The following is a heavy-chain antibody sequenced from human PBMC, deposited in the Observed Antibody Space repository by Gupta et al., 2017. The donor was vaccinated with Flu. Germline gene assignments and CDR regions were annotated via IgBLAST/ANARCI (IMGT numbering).Heavy chain of an antibody. D-gene: IGHD6-25*01. CDR2: FSYTNVKL. CDR3: TRDISGSSRGMDV. CDR1: GFTLSDYH. V-gene: IGHV3-11*01. J-gene: IGHJ6*02. Sequence: QVQLVESGGGLVKPGGSLTLSCEANGFTLSDYHIFWVRQRSGGGLDWLSCFSYTNVKLYYADSVRGRFTMSRGNAQKSLYLHMNNLRVDDTAVYYCTRDISGSSRGMDVWGRGTAVTVSS.